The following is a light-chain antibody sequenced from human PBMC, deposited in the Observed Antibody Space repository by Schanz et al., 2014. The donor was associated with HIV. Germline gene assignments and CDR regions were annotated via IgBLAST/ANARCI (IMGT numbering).Light chain of an antibody. Sequence: QLVLTQPPSASGTPGQRVTISCSGSSSNIGRYTVNWYQQLPGTAPKLLIYSNNQRPSGVPDRFSGSKSGTSASLAISGLQSEDEADYYCAAWDDSLNGSVVFGGGTKVTV. CDR1: SSNIGRYT. V-gene: IGLV1-44*01. J-gene: IGLJ2*01. CDR3: AAWDDSLNGSVV. CDR2: SNN.